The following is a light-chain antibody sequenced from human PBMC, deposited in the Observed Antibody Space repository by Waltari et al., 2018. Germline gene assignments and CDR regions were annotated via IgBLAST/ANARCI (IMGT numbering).Light chain of an antibody. Sequence: EIVLTQSPATLSLSPGEGATLSCRASQSVSSNLAWYQQKPGQAPPLLIYDASNRATGIPARFNGSGSGTDFTLTISRLEPDDFAVYYCQQRSNWPPYTFGQGTKLEIK. CDR3: QQRSNWPPYT. CDR2: DAS. CDR1: QSVSSN. V-gene: IGKV3-11*01. J-gene: IGKJ2*01.